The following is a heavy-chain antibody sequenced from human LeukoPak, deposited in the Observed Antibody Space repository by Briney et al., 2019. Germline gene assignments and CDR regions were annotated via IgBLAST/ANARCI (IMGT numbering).Heavy chain of an antibody. D-gene: IGHD4-17*01. CDR1: GGTFSTFT. J-gene: IGHJ6*03. CDR2: ISAYNGNT. Sequence: ASVKVSCKASGGTFSTFTISWVRQAPGQGLEWMGWISAYNGNTNYAQKLQGRVTMTTDTSTSTAYMELRSLRSDDTAVYYCARALHDYGDYQGESYYYYYMDVWGKGTTVTISS. V-gene: IGHV1-18*01. CDR3: ARALHDYGDYQGESYYYYYMDV.